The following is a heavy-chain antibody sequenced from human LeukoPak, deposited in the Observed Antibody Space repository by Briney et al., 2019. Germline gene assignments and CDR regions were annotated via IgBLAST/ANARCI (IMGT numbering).Heavy chain of an antibody. CDR3: ARGSHYYGSGSHDY. CDR2: INHSRST. J-gene: IGHJ4*02. V-gene: IGHV4-34*01. Sequence: SETLSLTCAVYGGSFSGYYWSWIRQPPGKGLEWIGEINHSRSTNYNPSLKSRVTISVDTSKNQFSLKLSSVTAADTAVYYCARGSHYYGSGSHDYWGQGTLVTVSS. CDR1: GGSFSGYY. D-gene: IGHD3-10*01.